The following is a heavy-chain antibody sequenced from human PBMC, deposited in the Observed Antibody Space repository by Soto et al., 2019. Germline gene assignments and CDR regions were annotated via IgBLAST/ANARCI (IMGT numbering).Heavy chain of an antibody. Sequence: QLQLQESGPGLVKPSETLSLTCTVSGGSISSSSYYWGWIRQPPGKGLEWIGSIYYSGSTYYNPSLKSRVTISVDTSKNQFSLKLSSVTAADTAVYYCARLPMTTVTSFDYWGQGTLVTVSS. CDR1: GGSISSSSYY. CDR2: IYYSGST. V-gene: IGHV4-39*01. D-gene: IGHD4-17*01. J-gene: IGHJ4*02. CDR3: ARLPMTTVTSFDY.